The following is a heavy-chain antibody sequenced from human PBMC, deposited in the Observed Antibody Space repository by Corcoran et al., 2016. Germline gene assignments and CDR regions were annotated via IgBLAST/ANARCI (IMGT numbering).Heavy chain of an antibody. D-gene: IGHD1-1*01. CDR3: ARGFGRYNWTVVFFDY. CDR1: GYTFTSYG. J-gene: IGHJ4*02. CDR2: ISAYNGNT. V-gene: IGHV1-18*01. Sequence: QVQLVKSGAEVKKPGASVKVSCKASGYTFTSYGISWVRQAAGQGLEWMGWISAYNGNTNYAQKIQGRVTMTTDTSTSTAYMELRSLRSDDTAVYLCARGFGRYNWTVVFFDYWGQGTLVSFSS.